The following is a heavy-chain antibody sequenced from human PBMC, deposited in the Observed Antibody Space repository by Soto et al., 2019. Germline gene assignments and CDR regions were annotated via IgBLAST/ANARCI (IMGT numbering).Heavy chain of an antibody. J-gene: IGHJ6*02. CDR3: ARPLRAPRVYSGWDHRDNYYYYGMDV. Sequence: QVQLVQSGAEVKKPGSSVKVSCKASGGTFSSYAISWVRQAPGQGLEWMGGIIPIFGTANYAQKFQGRVTIPADESTSTAYMELSSLRSEDTAVYYCARPLRAPRVYSGWDHRDNYYYYGMDVWGQGTTVTVSS. V-gene: IGHV1-69*01. CDR2: IIPIFGTA. D-gene: IGHD5-12*01. CDR1: GGTFSSYA.